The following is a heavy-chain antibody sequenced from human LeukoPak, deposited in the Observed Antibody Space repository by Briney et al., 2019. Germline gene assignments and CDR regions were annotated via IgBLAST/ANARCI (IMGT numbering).Heavy chain of an antibody. Sequence: SETLSLTCAVYGGSISSYYWSWIRQPPGKGLEWIGYIYYSGSTNYNPSLKSRVTISVDTSKNQFSLKLSSVTAADTAVYYCAREGIAAAGHFDYWGQGTLVTVSS. CDR1: GGSISSYY. J-gene: IGHJ4*02. D-gene: IGHD6-13*01. V-gene: IGHV4-59*01. CDR2: IYYSGST. CDR3: AREGIAAAGHFDY.